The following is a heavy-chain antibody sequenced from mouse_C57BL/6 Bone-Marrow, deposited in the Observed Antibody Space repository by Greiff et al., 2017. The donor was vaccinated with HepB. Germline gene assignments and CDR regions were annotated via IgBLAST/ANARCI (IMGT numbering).Heavy chain of an antibody. V-gene: IGHV1-52*01. CDR3: ARALWAYWYFDV. Sequence: QVQLKQPGAELVRPGSSVKLSCKASGYTFTSYWMHWVKQRPIQGLEWIGNIDPSDSETHYNQKFKDKATLTVDKSSSTAYMQLSSLTSEDSAVYYCARALWAYWYFDVWGTGTTVTVSS. CDR2: IDPSDSET. D-gene: IGHD6-1*01. CDR1: GYTFTSYW. J-gene: IGHJ1*03.